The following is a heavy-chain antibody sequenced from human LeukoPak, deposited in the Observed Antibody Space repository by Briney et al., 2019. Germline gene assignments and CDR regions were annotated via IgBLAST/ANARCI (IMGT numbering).Heavy chain of an antibody. Sequence: GGSPRLSCAASGFSFSYYAIRWVRQGPGEGLEWVSLITANGDSTYYAHSVTGRFTISRDNSKNSLSLQMNSLRTEDPALYYCAKDIEAGTAGFSFDYWGRGTLVAVSS. V-gene: IGHV3-43*02. CDR2: ITANGDST. CDR3: AKDIEAGTAGFSFDY. J-gene: IGHJ4*02. CDR1: GFSFSYYA. D-gene: IGHD2-21*02.